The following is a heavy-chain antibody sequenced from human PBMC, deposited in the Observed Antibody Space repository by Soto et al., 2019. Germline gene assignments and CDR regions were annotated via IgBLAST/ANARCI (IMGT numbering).Heavy chain of an antibody. V-gene: IGHV2-5*02. D-gene: IGHD5-12*01. CDR1: GFSVSTRGVG. Sequence: SGPTLVNPTQTLTLTCTFSGFSVSTRGVGVGWIRQPPGKALEWLALIYWDDDKRYRPSLKSRLSLTKGTSKNQVVLTMTNMDPVDTGTYYCAHKGDGYRGFKYWGQGTQVTVSS. CDR2: IYWDDDK. J-gene: IGHJ4*02. CDR3: AHKGDGYRGFKY.